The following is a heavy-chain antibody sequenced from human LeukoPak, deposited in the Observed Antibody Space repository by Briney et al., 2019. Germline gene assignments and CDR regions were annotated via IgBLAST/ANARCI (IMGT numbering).Heavy chain of an antibody. Sequence: GGSLRLSCAASGFTFSSYTMTWVRQAPGKGLEWVSSISNMNTYIYYADSVKGRFTISRDNTKNSLYLQMNSPRAEDTAVYYCARVRPRGGHFGSWGQGTLVTVSS. V-gene: IGHV3-21*01. J-gene: IGHJ4*02. CDR3: ARVRPRGGHFGS. CDR1: GFTFSSYT. CDR2: ISNMNTYI. D-gene: IGHD3-10*01.